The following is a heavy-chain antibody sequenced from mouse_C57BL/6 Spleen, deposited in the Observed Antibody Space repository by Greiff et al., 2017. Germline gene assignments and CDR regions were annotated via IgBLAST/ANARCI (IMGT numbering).Heavy chain of an antibody. CDR2: IWTGGGT. CDR1: GFSLTSYA. CDR3: ARHTTVVAKGSMDY. Sequence: VQLQQSGPGLVAPSQSLSITCTVSGFSLTSYAISWVRQPPGKGLEWLGVIWTGGGTNYNSALKSRLSISKDNSKSQVFLKMNSLQTDDTARYYCARHTTVVAKGSMDYWGQGTSVTVSS. V-gene: IGHV2-9-1*01. D-gene: IGHD1-1*01. J-gene: IGHJ4*01.